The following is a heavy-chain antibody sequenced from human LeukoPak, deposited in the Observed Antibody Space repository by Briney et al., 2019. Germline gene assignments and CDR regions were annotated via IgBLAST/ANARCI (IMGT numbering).Heavy chain of an antibody. V-gene: IGHV1-69*04. CDR3: ARANYYDSSGPYYFDY. CDR1: GGTFSSYA. Sequence: SVKVSCKASGGTFSSYAISWVRQAPGQGLEWMGRIIPILGIANYAQKFQGRVTITADKSTSTAYMELSSLRSEDTAVYYCARANYYDSSGPYYFDYWGQGTLVTVSS. J-gene: IGHJ4*02. D-gene: IGHD3-22*01. CDR2: IIPILGIA.